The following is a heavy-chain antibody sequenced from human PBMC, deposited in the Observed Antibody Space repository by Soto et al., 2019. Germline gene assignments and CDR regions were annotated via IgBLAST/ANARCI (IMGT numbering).Heavy chain of an antibody. Sequence: EVQLVESGGGLVQPGGSLRLSCAVSGFTFSSHWMHWVRQAPGKGLVWVSRINRDGSFTSHADSVKGRFTISRDNAKNTLYLQMNSLGAEDTAVYDCARQTPTGEDDYWGKGTLVTVST. D-gene: IGHD7-27*01. V-gene: IGHV3-74*01. CDR3: ARQTPTGEDDY. CDR1: GFTFSSHW. J-gene: IGHJ4*02. CDR2: INRDGSFT.